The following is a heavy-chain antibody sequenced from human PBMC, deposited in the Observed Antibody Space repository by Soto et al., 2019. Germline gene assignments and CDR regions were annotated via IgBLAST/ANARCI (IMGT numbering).Heavy chain of an antibody. CDR2: ISAYNGNT. Sequence: QVQLVQSGAEVKKPGASVKVSCKASGYTFTSYGISWVRQAPGQGLEWMGWISAYNGNTNYAQKLQGRVTMTTDTSTSTADMELRSLRSDDTAVYYCARYYYDSSGFLNLFDYWGQGTLVTVSS. J-gene: IGHJ4*02. V-gene: IGHV1-18*01. CDR1: GYTFTSYG. D-gene: IGHD3-22*01. CDR3: ARYYYDSSGFLNLFDY.